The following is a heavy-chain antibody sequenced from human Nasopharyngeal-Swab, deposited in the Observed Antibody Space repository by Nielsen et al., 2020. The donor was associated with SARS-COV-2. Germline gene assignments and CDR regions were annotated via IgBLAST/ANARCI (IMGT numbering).Heavy chain of an antibody. CDR3: AREGQGTPIDF. J-gene: IGHJ4*02. CDR1: GFTFSNYA. Sequence: ETLSLTCVASGFTFSNYAMSWARQAPGKGLEWVSTISARGTSTFYVDSVKGRFTISRDNSKNTLHVQMNSLRAEDTAVYYCAREGQGTPIDFWGQGTLVTVSS. V-gene: IGHV3-23*01. CDR2: ISARGTST. D-gene: IGHD3-10*01.